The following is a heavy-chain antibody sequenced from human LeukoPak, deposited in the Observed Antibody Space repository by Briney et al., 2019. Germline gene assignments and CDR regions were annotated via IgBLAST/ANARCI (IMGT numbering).Heavy chain of an antibody. CDR3: ARVSSPHYDILTGYFFDY. D-gene: IGHD3-9*01. CDR2: IYYSGST. CDR1: GGSISSGSYY. Sequence: SQTLSLTCTVSGGSISSGSYYWAWIRQHPGKGLEWIGYIYYSGSTNYNPSLKSRVTISVDTSKNQFSLKPSSVTAADTAVYYCARVSSPHYDILTGYFFDYWGQGTLVTVSS. J-gene: IGHJ4*02. V-gene: IGHV4-31*03.